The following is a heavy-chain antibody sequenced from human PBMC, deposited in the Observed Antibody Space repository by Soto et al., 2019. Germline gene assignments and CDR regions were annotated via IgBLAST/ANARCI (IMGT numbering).Heavy chain of an antibody. V-gene: IGHV1-18*01. CDR1: GYTFTSYG. D-gene: IGHD2-21*01. CDR2: ISAYNGNT. J-gene: IGHJ6*03. CDR3: ARIPPQRAGTYYYYMDV. Sequence: QVQLVQSGAEVKKPGASVKVSCKASGYTFTSYGISWVRQAPGQGLEWMGWISAYNGNTNYAQKLQGRVTMTTDTSTSTAYMELLSLRSADTAVYYCARIPPQRAGTYYYYMDVWGKGTTVTVSS.